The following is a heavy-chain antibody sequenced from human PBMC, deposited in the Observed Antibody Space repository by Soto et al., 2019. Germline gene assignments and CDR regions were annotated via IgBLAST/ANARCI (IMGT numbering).Heavy chain of an antibody. J-gene: IGHJ4*02. V-gene: IGHV4-61*08. CDR2: IYYSGTT. CDR1: GGSISSGGYY. Sequence: PSETLSLTCTVSGGSISSGGYYWYWIRQHPGKGLEWIGYIYYSGTTNYNPSLKSRVTISVDTSKNQFSLKLSSVTAADTAVYYCARDGDGYNYWGQGTLVTVSS. CDR3: ARDGDGYNY. D-gene: IGHD5-12*01.